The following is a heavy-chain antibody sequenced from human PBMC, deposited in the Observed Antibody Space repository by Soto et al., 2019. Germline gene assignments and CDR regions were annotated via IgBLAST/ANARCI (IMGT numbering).Heavy chain of an antibody. Sequence: QVQLVESGGGVVQLGRPLRLSCAASGFTFGSYGMHWVRQAPGKGLEWVALIWYDGSNKYYAESVKGRFTISRDNSKNTLYLQVNSLRAEDSAVYYCARLGGSGSYTVDYWGRGTRVTVSS. CDR3: ARLGGSGSYTVDY. D-gene: IGHD3-10*01. CDR1: GFTFGSYG. J-gene: IGHJ4*02. CDR2: IWYDGSNK. V-gene: IGHV3-33*01.